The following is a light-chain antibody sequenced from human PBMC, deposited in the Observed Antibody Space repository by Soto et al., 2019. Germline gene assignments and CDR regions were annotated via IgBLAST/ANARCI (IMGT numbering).Light chain of an antibody. CDR1: QSVSSNY. CDR3: QQYGTSHWT. CDR2: GAS. J-gene: IGKJ1*01. Sequence: EIVLTQSPGTLSLSPGERATLSCRASQSVSSNYLAWYQQKPGQAPRLLIYGASSRATGIPDRFSGSGSATHFTLTISRLEPEDFASYFCQQYGTSHWTFRQGTKEEIK. V-gene: IGKV3-20*01.